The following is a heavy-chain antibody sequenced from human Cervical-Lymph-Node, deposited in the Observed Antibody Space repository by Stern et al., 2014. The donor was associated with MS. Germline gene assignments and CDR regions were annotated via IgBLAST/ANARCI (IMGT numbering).Heavy chain of an antibody. CDR1: GYTFTDYY. Sequence: MQLVESGAEVKKPGASVKVSCKASGYTFTDYYIHWVRQAPGQGLEWMGRLNPNSGGTDYAQKFQGRVTMPRDTSISTAYMELSRLRSDDTAVYYCARGTPLVPDYWGLGTLVTVSS. CDR3: ARGTPLVPDY. J-gene: IGHJ4*02. V-gene: IGHV1-2*06. CDR2: LNPNSGGT. D-gene: IGHD5-18*01.